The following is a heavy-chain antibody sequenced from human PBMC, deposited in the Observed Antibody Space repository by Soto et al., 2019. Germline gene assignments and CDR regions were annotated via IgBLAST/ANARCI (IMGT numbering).Heavy chain of an antibody. J-gene: IGHJ4*02. CDR1: GGSFTGDY. CDR3: ARDLPPYGGRRSPPTGAFED. CDR2: VFGNGAGTP. V-gene: IGHV4-4*07. D-gene: IGHD2-15*01. Sequence: SETLSLTCSVSGGSFTGDYWSWIRQPAGKGLQWIGRVFGNGAGTPIYNSLLKSRARMSADPSKRQFSLTLTSVTAADTAVYYCARDLPPYGGRRSPPTGAFEDWGQGIMVTVSS.